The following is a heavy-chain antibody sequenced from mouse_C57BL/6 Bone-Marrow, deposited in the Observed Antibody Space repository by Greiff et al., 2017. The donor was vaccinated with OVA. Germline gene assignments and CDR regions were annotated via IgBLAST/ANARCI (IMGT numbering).Heavy chain of an antibody. CDR3: ARSPYDYDGDWYFDV. CDR2: IYPGDGDT. J-gene: IGHJ1*03. V-gene: IGHV1-82*01. CDR1: GYAFSSSW. D-gene: IGHD2-4*01. Sequence: VQLQQSGPELVKPGASVKISCKASGYAFSSSWMNWVKQRPGKGLEWIGRIYPGDGDTNYNGKFKGKATLTADKSSSTAYMQLSRLTSEDSAVYFCARSPYDYDGDWYFDVWGTGTTVTVSS.